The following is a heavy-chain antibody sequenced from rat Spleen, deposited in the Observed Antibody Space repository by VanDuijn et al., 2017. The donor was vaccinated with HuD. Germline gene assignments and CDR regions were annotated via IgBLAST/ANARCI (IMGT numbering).Heavy chain of an antibody. Sequence: EVKLVESGGGLVQPGRSLKLSCAASGFNFKDHWMGWVRQAPGKGLEWIGEINKDSTIINYTPSLKDKFTISRDNAQDTLYLQMSKLGSEDRAIYYCAREELGVRDWGQGVMVTVSS. D-gene: IGHD4-3*01. V-gene: IGHV4-2*01. CDR2: INKDSTII. CDR3: AREELGVRD. CDR1: GFNFKDHW. J-gene: IGHJ2*01.